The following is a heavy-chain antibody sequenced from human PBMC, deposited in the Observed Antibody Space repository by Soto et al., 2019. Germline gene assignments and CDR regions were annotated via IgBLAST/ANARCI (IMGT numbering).Heavy chain of an antibody. Sequence: EVQLVESWGGLVQPGGSLRVSCVASGFTFSSYALNWVRQAPGKGLEWVSYISVGGGSIFYADSVKGRFTISRGDATNSLYLQMNSLRDEDTAVYYCVRDHRWAFDFWGQGTMVTVSS. CDR1: GFTFSSYA. D-gene: IGHD2-15*01. CDR3: VRDHRWAFDF. J-gene: IGHJ3*01. CDR2: ISVGGGSI. V-gene: IGHV3-48*02.